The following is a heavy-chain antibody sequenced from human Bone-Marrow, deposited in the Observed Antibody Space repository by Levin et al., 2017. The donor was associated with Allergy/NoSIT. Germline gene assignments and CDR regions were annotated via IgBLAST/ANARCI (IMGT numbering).Heavy chain of an antibody. CDR3: ARAVAGNDRTYRAGMDV. J-gene: IGHJ6*02. D-gene: IGHD6-19*01. CDR2: LSYDGSNE. Sequence: PGGSLRLSCAGSGFTFNNYGLHWVRQAPGKGLEWVAVLSYDGSNEYYADSVKGRFTISRDNSKNTLYLQMNSLRADDMAVYYCARAVAGNDRTYRAGMDVWGQGTTVTVSS. V-gene: IGHV3-30-3*01. CDR1: GFTFNNYG.